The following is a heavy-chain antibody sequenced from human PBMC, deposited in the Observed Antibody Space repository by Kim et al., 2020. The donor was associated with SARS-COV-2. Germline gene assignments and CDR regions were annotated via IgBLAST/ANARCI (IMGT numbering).Heavy chain of an antibody. V-gene: IGHV4-34*01. CDR1: GGSFSGYY. Sequence: SETLSLTCAVYGGSFSGYYWSWIRQPPGKGLEWIGEINHSGSTNYNPSLKSRVTISVDTSKNQFSLKLSSVTAADTAVYYCVSRGHRGIDYWGQGTLVTVSS. D-gene: IGHD3-10*01. CDR2: INHSGST. J-gene: IGHJ4*02. CDR3: VSRGHRGIDY.